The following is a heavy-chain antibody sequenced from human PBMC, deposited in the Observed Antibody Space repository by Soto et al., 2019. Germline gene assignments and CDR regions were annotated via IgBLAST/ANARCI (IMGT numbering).Heavy chain of an antibody. V-gene: IGHV1-69*13. CDR1: GGTFSSYA. J-gene: IGHJ4*02. Sequence: ASVKVSCKASGGTFSSYAISWVRQAPGQGLEWMGGIIPIFGTANYAQKFQGRVTITADESTSTAYMELSSLRSEETAVYYCARVSDYYDSSGTFDYWGQGTLVTVSS. CDR2: IIPIFGTA. CDR3: ARVSDYYDSSGTFDY. D-gene: IGHD3-22*01.